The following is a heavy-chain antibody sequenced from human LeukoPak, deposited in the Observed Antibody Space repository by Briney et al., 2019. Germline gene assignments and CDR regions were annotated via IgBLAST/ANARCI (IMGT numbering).Heavy chain of an antibody. CDR3: ARDYYDFSGHKLYAFDV. D-gene: IGHD3/OR15-3a*01. CDR1: GFTFSSYG. V-gene: IGHV3-33*08. CDR2: IWYDGSNK. J-gene: IGHJ3*01. Sequence: PGGSLRLSCAASGFTFSSYGMHWVRQAPGKGLEWVAVIWYDGSNKYYADSVKGRFTISRDNAKNSLYLQMNSLRAEDTAVYYCARDYYDFSGHKLYAFDVWGQGTMVTVSS.